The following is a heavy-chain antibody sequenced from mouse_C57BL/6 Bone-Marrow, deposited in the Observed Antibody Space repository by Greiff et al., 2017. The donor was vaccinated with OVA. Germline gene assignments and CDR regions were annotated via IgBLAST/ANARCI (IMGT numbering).Heavy chain of an antibody. CDR3: ARRRDYSKAWFAY. CDR2: IDPNSGGT. V-gene: IGHV1-72*01. Sequence: VQLQQPGAELVKPGASVKLSCKASGYTFTSYWMHWVKQRPGRGLEWIGRIDPNSGGTKYNEKFKSKATLTVDKPSSTAYMQISSLTSEDSAVYYCARRRDYSKAWFAYWGQGTLVTVSA. J-gene: IGHJ3*01. CDR1: GYTFTSYW. D-gene: IGHD2-5*01.